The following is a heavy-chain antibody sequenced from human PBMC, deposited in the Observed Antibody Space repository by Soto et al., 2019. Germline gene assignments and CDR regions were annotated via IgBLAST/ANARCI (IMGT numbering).Heavy chain of an antibody. J-gene: IGHJ1*01. V-gene: IGHV4-34*01. CDR1: GGSFSGYY. D-gene: IGHD2-21*01. CDR2: INHSGST. CDR3: ARGPRKLVAYSRVHHFQH. Sequence: PSETLSLTCAVYGGSFSGYYWSWIRQPPGKGLEWIGEINHSGSTNYNPSLKSRVTISVDTSKNQFSLKLSSVTAADTAVYYCARGPRKLVAYSRVHHFQHCGQATLVT.